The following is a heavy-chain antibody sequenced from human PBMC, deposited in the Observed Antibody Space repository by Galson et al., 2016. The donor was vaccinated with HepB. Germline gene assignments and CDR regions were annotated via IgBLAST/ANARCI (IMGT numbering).Heavy chain of an antibody. D-gene: IGHD2-2*01. V-gene: IGHV3-21*01. J-gene: IGHJ6*01. Sequence: SLRLSCAASGFTFSTYSMNWVRQAPGKGLEWVSSFSGSTSYIYYADSVKGRFTISRDNAENSLYLQMNSLRAEDTAVYYCARDLQGYCVSTGCYYYYGMDVWGQGTTVTGAS. CDR2: FSGSTSYI. CDR3: ARDLQGYCVSTGCYYYYGMDV. CDR1: GFTFSTYS.